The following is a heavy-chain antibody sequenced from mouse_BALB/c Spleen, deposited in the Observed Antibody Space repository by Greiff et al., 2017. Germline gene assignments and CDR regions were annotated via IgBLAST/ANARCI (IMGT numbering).Heavy chain of an antibody. D-gene: IGHD2-3*01. CDR1: GYTFTDYA. CDR2: ISTYYGDA. CDR3: ARDDDGYWGFFDY. Sequence: QVQLQQSGAELVRPGVSVKISCKGSGYTFTDYAMHWVKQSHAKSLEWIGVISTYYGDASYNQKFKGKATMTVDKSSSTAYMELARLTSEDSAIYYCARDDDGYWGFFDYWGQGTTLTVSS. J-gene: IGHJ2*01. V-gene: IGHV1S137*01.